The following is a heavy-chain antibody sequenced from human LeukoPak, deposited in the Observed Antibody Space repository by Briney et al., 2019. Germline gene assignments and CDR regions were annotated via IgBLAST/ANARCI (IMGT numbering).Heavy chain of an antibody. V-gene: IGHV4-59*08. D-gene: IGHD3-22*01. J-gene: IGHJ5*02. CDR2: IYYSGST. Sequence: SSETLSLTCTVSGGSISSYYWSWIRQSPGKGLEWIGYIYYSGSTNYNPSLKSRVTISVETSKNQFSLKLSSVTAAETAVYYCARRSYYDSRGYYGPNWFDPWGQGTLVTVSS. CDR3: ARRSYYDSRGYYGPNWFDP. CDR1: GGSISSYY.